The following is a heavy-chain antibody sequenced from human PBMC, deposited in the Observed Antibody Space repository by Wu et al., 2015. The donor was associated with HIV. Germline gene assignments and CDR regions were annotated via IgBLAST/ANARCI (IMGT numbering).Heavy chain of an antibody. V-gene: IGHV1-8*02. J-gene: IGHJ6*02. D-gene: IGHD2-2*01. CDR2: MSPTTGNT. CDR3: TRGRQYLANAFYYGLDV. CDR1: GGTFSSFA. Sequence: QVQLVQSGAEVKKPGSSVKVSCKASGGTFSSFAISWVRQAPGQGLEWMGWMSPTTGNTGYAHRFQGRLTMTRNTSMSTAYMELSSLRSEDTAVYYCTRGRQYLANAFYYGLDVWGQGTTVTVSS.